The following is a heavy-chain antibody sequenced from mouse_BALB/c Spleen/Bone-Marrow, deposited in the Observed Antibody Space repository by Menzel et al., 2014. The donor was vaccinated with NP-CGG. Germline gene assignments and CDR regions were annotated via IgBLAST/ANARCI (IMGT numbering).Heavy chain of an antibody. CDR1: GYTFTDYN. CDR3: ARFRYEWYFDV. Sequence: EVQLQQSGPELVKPGASVKISCKASGYTFTDYNMPWVKQSHGKSLEWIGYIYPYNGGTGYNQKFKSKATLTVDNSSSTAYMELRSLTSEDSAVYYCARFRYEWYFDVWGAGTTVAVSS. J-gene: IGHJ1*01. V-gene: IGHV1S29*02. D-gene: IGHD2-14*01. CDR2: IYPYNGGT.